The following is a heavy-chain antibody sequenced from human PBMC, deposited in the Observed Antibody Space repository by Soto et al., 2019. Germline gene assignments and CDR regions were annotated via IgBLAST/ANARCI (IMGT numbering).Heavy chain of an antibody. Sequence: QVQLQESGPGLVKPSDTLSLTCTVSGGSISSGGYYWNWIRQYPGKGLEWIAYIYQSGTPYYNPSLKSRATISIDTSKNQFSLMLDFVTAADTAVYYCARDLRLDSWGPGTLVTVSS. D-gene: IGHD2-21*02. CDR1: GGSISSGGYY. J-gene: IGHJ4*02. V-gene: IGHV4-31*03. CDR3: ARDLRLDS. CDR2: IYQSGTP.